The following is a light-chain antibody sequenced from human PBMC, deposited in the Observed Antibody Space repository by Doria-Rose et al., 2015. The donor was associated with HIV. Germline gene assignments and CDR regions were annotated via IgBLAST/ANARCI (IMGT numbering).Light chain of an antibody. CDR2: DDD. CDR1: NIGSRH. CDR3: QVSDSGREWGV. Sequence: VVTQPPSVSVAPGQTARITCRGNNIGSRHVHWYQQRPGQAPVLVVYDDDARPSGISGRFSGSISGNTATLTISWVEAGDEADYYCQVSDSGREWGVFGSGTKVTVL. V-gene: IGLV3-21*02. J-gene: IGLJ1*01.